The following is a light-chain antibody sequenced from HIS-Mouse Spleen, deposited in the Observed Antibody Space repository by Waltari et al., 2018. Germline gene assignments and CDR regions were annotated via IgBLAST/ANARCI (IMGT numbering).Light chain of an antibody. CDR1: SSDVGGYNY. J-gene: IGLJ1*01. CDR2: DVS. CDR3: SSYTSSSTYV. V-gene: IGLV2-14*03. Sequence: QSALTQPASVSGSPGQSITISCTGTSSDVGGYNYVSWYQQHPAKAPKLMSYDVSNRPSGVSNRFSGSKSGNTASLTISGLQAEDEADYYCSSYTSSSTYVFGTGTKVTVL.